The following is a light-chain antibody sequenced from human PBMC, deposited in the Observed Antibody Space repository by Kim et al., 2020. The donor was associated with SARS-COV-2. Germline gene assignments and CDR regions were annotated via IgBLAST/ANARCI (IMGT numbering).Light chain of an antibody. Sequence: ELTQPPSASGTPGQRVTISCSGSSSNIGSNTVNWYQQLPGTTPKLLIYSNNQRPSGVPDRFSGSKSGTSASLAISGLQSEDEADYYCAAWDDSLNGPVFGGGTQLTVL. V-gene: IGLV1-44*01. J-gene: IGLJ2*01. CDR1: SSNIGSNT. CDR2: SNN. CDR3: AAWDDSLNGPV.